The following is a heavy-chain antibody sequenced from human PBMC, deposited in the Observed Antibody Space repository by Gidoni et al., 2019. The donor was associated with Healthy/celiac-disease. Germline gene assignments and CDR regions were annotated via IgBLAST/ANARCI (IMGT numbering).Heavy chain of an antibody. CDR1: GGSISSYY. V-gene: IGHV4-59*01. CDR3: ARVARGTTEIGY. J-gene: IGHJ4*02. D-gene: IGHD1-1*01. Sequence: QVQLQESGPGLVKPSETLSLTCTVSGGSISSYYWSWIRQPPGKGLEWIGYIYYSGSTNYNPSLKSRVTISVDTSKNQFSLKLSSVTAADTAVYYCARVARGTTEIGYWGQGTLVTVSS. CDR2: IYYSGST.